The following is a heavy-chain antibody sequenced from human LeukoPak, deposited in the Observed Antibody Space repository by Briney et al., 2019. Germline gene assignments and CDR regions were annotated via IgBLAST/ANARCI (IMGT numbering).Heavy chain of an antibody. CDR3: ARQNCSGGSCYTDY. CDR2: IYHSGST. CDR1: GYSISSGYY. J-gene: IGHJ4*02. D-gene: IGHD2-15*01. Sequence: SETLSLTCTVSGYSISSGYYWGWIRQPPGKGLEWIGSIYHSGSTYYNPSLKSRVTISVDTSKNQFSLKLSSVTAADTAVYYCARQNCSGGSCYTDYWGQGTLVTVSS. V-gene: IGHV4-38-2*02.